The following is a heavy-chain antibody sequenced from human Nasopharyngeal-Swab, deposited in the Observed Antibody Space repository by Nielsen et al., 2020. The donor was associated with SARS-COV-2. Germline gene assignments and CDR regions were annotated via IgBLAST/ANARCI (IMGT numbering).Heavy chain of an antibody. CDR1: GGTFGSYA. V-gene: IGHV1-69*13. D-gene: IGHD6-19*01. Sequence: SVKASCKASGGTFGSYAVSWVRQAPGQGLEWMGGIIPIFGTANYAQKFQGRVTITADESTSTAYMELSSLRSEDTAVYYCARDKGIAVHDAFDIWGQGTMVTVSS. J-gene: IGHJ3*02. CDR3: ARDKGIAVHDAFDI. CDR2: IIPIFGTA.